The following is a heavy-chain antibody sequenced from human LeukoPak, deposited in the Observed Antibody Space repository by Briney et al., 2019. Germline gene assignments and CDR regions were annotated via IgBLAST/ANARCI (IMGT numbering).Heavy chain of an antibody. Sequence: GGSLRLSCAASGFTVSGSYMSWVRQAPGKGLEWVLIIYAGGNTYYTDSVKGRFTISRDISKNTVDLQMNSLRAEDTAVYYCAKTQSYALNFWGQGTLVTVSS. CDR3: AKTQSYALNF. D-gene: IGHD3-16*01. CDR2: IYAGGNT. J-gene: IGHJ4*02. V-gene: IGHV3-53*01. CDR1: GFTVSGSY.